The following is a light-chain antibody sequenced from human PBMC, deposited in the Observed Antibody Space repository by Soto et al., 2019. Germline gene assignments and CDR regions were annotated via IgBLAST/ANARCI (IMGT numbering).Light chain of an antibody. J-gene: IGLJ2*01. V-gene: IGLV2-11*01. CDR1: SSDVGGYNY. CDR3: CSYAGRSVV. CDR2: DVS. Sequence: QSALTQPRSVSGSPGQSVTISCTGTSSDVGGYNYVSWYQQHPGKAPKLMIYDVSNRPSGVPDRFSGSKSGNTASLTSSGLQAEDEADYYCCSYAGRSVVFGGGTKLTVL.